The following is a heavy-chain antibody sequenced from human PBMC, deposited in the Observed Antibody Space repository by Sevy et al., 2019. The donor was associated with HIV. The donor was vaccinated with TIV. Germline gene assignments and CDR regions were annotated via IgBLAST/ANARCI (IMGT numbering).Heavy chain of an antibody. D-gene: IGHD6-6*01. CDR1: GFTFSSYA. Sequence: GGSLRLSCAASGFTFSSYAMSWVRQAPGKGLEWVSAISGSGGSTYYADSGKGRFTISRDNSKNTLYLQMNSLRAEDTAVYYCAKDSRIAARPLAYYYYGMDVWGQGTTVTVSS. CDR2: ISGSGGST. CDR3: AKDSRIAARPLAYYYYGMDV. J-gene: IGHJ6*02. V-gene: IGHV3-23*01.